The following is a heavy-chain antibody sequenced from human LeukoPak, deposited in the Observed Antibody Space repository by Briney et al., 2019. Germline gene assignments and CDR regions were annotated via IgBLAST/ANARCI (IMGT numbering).Heavy chain of an antibody. CDR3: ARGPYRYSSSWYPGAFDI. CDR1: GGSISSYY. CDR2: IYYSGST. V-gene: IGHV4-59*01. J-gene: IGHJ3*02. D-gene: IGHD6-13*01. Sequence: TSSETLSLTCTVSGGSISSYYWSWIRQPPGKGLEWIGYIYYSGSTNYNPSLKSRVTISADTSKNQFSLKLSSVTAADTAVYYCARGPYRYSSSWYPGAFDIWGQGTMVTVSS.